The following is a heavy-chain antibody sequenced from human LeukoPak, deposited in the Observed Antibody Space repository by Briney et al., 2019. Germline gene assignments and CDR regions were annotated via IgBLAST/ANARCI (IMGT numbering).Heavy chain of an antibody. CDR3: AIPMSQYSSSSRRALHSQQYFQH. D-gene: IGHD6-6*01. Sequence: PSETLSLTCAVYGGSLSGYYWSWIRQPPGKGLEWIGEINHSESTNYNPSLKSRVTISVDTSKNQFSLKLSSVTAADTAVYYCAIPMSQYSSSSRRALHSQQYFQHWGQGTLVTVSS. CDR1: GGSLSGYY. CDR2: INHSEST. V-gene: IGHV4-34*01. J-gene: IGHJ1*01.